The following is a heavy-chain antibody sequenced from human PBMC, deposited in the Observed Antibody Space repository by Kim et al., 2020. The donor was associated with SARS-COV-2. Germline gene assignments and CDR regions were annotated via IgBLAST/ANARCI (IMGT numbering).Heavy chain of an antibody. CDR1: GGSFSGYY. CDR3: ARAFSYYRDY. CDR2: INHSGST. D-gene: IGHD3-10*01. J-gene: IGHJ4*02. Sequence: SETLSLTCAVYGGSFSGYYWSWIRQPPGKGLEWIGEINHSGSTNYNPSLKSRVTISVDTSKNQFSLKLSSVTAADTAVYYCARAFSYYRDYWGQGTLVTV. V-gene: IGHV4-34*01.